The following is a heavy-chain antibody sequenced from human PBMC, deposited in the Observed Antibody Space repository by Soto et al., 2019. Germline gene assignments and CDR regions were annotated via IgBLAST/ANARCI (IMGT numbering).Heavy chain of an antibody. CDR2: INTDGSST. CDR3: AKRGVDTFGLSY. V-gene: IGHV3-74*01. D-gene: IGHD3-10*01. Sequence: EVQLVESGGGLVQPGGSLRLSCAVSGFTFSSFWMHWVRQAPGEGLVWVSRINTDGSSTSYADSVKGRFTISRDNAKNTLYLQMNSLRVEYKAMYYCAKRGVDTFGLSYWGQGTLGTVSS. CDR1: GFTFSSFW. J-gene: IGHJ4*02.